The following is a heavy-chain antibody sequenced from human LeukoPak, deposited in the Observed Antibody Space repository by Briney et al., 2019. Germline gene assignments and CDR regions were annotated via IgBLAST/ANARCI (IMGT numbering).Heavy chain of an antibody. J-gene: IGHJ6*02. Sequence: GGSLRLSCATSGFSFTSYAMSWVRQAPGKGLEWVSGISWNSGSIGYADSVKGRFTISRDNAKNSLYLQMNSLRAEDTALYYCAKDKGDYEYYYYGMDVWGQGTTVTVPS. CDR1: GFSFTSYA. CDR2: ISWNSGSI. V-gene: IGHV3-9*01. CDR3: AKDKGDYEYYYYGMDV. D-gene: IGHD4-17*01.